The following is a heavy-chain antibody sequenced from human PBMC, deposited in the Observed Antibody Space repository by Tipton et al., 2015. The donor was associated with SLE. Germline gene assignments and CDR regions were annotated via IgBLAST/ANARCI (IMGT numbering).Heavy chain of an antibody. J-gene: IGHJ6*02. D-gene: IGHD2-21*01. Sequence: LRLSCTVSGGSIGGSNYYWGWIRQPPGKGLEWIGSIYYSGSTYYNPSLKSRVTISVDTSKNQFSLKLSSVTAADTAVYYCARHEIPDGMDVWGQGTTVTVSS. CDR3: ARHEIPDGMDV. CDR1: GGSIGGSNYY. V-gene: IGHV4-39*01. CDR2: IYYSGST.